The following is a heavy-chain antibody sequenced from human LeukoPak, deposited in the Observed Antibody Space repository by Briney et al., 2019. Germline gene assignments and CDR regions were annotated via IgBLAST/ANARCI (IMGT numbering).Heavy chain of an antibody. J-gene: IGHJ6*02. V-gene: IGHV3-21*01. CDR1: GFTFSSYS. CDR3: ARGYCSSTSCRILGYYYGMDV. D-gene: IGHD2-2*01. CDR2: ISSSSSYI. Sequence: PGGSLRLSCAAPGFTFSSYSMNWVRQAPGKGLEWVSSISSSSSYIYYADSVKGRFTISRDNAKNSLYLQMNSLRAEDTAVYYCARGYCSSTSCRILGYYYGMDVWGQGTTVTVSS.